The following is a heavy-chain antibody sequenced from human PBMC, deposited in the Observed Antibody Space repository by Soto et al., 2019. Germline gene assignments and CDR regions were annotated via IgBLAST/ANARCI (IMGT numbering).Heavy chain of an antibody. Sequence: EVQLLESGGGLVQPGGSLRLSCEASGFTFSSNAMTWVRQAPGKGLEWVSAISDSGGSTYYADSVAGRFTISRDNSRHTLYLQMNSLRAEDTAIYYCAKALGRDSSDFDSWGQGTQVTVSS. D-gene: IGHD3-10*01. CDR3: AKALGRDSSDFDS. J-gene: IGHJ4*02. CDR2: ISDSGGST. CDR1: GFTFSSNA. V-gene: IGHV3-23*01.